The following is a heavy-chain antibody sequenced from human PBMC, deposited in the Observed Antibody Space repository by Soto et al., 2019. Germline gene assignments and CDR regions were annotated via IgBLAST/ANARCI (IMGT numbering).Heavy chain of an antibody. CDR1: GYTFTSYY. Sequence: ASVKVSCKASGYTFTSYYMHWVRQAPGQGLEWMGIINPSGGSTSYAQKFQGRVTMTRDTSTSTVYMELSSLRSEDTVVYYCARGKVGSVAGVYGMDVWGQGTTVTVSS. V-gene: IGHV1-46*01. J-gene: IGHJ6*02. CDR3: ARGKVGSVAGVYGMDV. D-gene: IGHD6-19*01. CDR2: INPSGGST.